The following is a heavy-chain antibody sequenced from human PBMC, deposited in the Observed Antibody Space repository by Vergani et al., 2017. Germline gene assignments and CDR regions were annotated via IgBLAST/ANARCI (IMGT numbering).Heavy chain of an antibody. CDR2: ISGSGGST. V-gene: IGHV3-23*04. CDR1: GFSFSDYY. CDR3: AKVPWQWLQGGYYFDY. D-gene: IGHD6-19*01. J-gene: IGHJ4*02. Sequence: VQLVESGGGLVKPGGSLRLSCPASGFSFSDYYMTWIRQAPGKGLEWVSAISGSGGSTSYADSVKGRFTISRDNSKNTLYLQMNSLRAEDTAVYYCAKVPWQWLQGGYYFDYWGQGTLVTVSS.